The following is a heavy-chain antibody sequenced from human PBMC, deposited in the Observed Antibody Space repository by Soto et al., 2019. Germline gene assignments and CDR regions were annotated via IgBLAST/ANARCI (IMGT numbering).Heavy chain of an antibody. Sequence: PAETLSLTCTVSGGSISSSSYYWGWIRQPPGKGLEWIGSIYYSGSTYYNPSLKSRVTISVDTSKNQFSLKLSSVTAADTAVYYCARHKARNYCSSTSCYVRRLYSNFFDYWGQGTLVTVSS. CDR2: IYYSGST. CDR1: GGSISSSSYY. V-gene: IGHV4-39*01. CDR3: ARHKARNYCSSTSCYVRRLYSNFFDY. D-gene: IGHD2-2*01. J-gene: IGHJ4*02.